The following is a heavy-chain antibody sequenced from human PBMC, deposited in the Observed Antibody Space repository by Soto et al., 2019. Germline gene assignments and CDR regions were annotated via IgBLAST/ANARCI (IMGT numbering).Heavy chain of an antibody. D-gene: IGHD3-9*01. J-gene: IGHJ4*02. Sequence: SETLSLTCTISGGSISVYYWSWIRQSPGQGLEWIGYIYDSGSPYYNPSLKTRVTISADTSKNQISLKLTSATAADTAAYFCARGVGSSPPRYWGRGTLVTVSS. CDR3: ARGVGSSPPRY. V-gene: IGHV4-59*01. CDR1: GGSISVYY. CDR2: IYDSGSP.